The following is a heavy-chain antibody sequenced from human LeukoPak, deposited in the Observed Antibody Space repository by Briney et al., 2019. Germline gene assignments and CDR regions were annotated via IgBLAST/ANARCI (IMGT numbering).Heavy chain of an antibody. J-gene: IGHJ5*02. Sequence: SETLSLTCTISGGSISNYYWNWIRQPPGKGLEWIGYIYYTGNTNYNPSLKSRVTISVDTSKNQFSLKLSSVTAADTAVYYCARDRLQLQSWGQGTLVTVSS. CDR1: GGSISNYY. V-gene: IGHV4-59*01. CDR2: IYYTGNT. D-gene: IGHD1-1*01. CDR3: ARDRLQLQS.